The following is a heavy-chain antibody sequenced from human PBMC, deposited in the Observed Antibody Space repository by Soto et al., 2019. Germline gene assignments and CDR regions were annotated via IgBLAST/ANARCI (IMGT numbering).Heavy chain of an antibody. J-gene: IGHJ4*02. CDR1: GYTFTAYY. CDR3: SRGPSHGAFDC. Sequence: ASVKVSCKASGYTFTAYYLHWFRQAPGQGPEWMGWINPYVGDTKYSQKFQGRVTMTRDTSIDTAYMELSRLKSDDTAVYYCSRGPSHGAFDCWGQGTSVTVPS. CDR2: INPYVGDT. D-gene: IGHD5-18*01. V-gene: IGHV1-2*02.